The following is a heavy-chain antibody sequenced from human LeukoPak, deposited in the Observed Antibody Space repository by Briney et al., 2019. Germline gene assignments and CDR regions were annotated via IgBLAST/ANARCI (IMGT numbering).Heavy chain of an antibody. CDR3: ARGDQYSSGAFDI. Sequence: ASVKVSCKASGYTFTNYYIHWVRQAPGQGLEWMGWINPNSGGTNYAQKFQGRVTMTRDTSISTAYMELSRLRSDDTAVYYCARGDQYSSGAFDIWGQGTMVTVSS. D-gene: IGHD3-10*01. CDR1: GYTFTNYY. CDR2: INPNSGGT. V-gene: IGHV1-2*02. J-gene: IGHJ3*02.